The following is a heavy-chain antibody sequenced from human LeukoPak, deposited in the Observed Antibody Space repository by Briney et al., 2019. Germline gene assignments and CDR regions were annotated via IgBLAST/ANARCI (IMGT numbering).Heavy chain of an antibody. J-gene: IGHJ1*01. CDR1: GYSISSGYY. D-gene: IGHD3-10*01. CDR3: AIARTVRLLWFGELGGEYFQH. V-gene: IGHV4-38-2*01. CDR2: IYHSGST. Sequence: SETLSLTCAVSGYSISSGYYWGWIRQPPGKGLEWIGSIYHSGSTYYNPSLKSRVTISVDTSKNQFSLKLSSVTAADTAVYYCAIARTVRLLWFGELGGEYFQHWGQGTLVTVSS.